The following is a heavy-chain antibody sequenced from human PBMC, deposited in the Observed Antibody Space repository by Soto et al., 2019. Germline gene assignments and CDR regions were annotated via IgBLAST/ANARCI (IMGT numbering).Heavy chain of an antibody. CDR1: GVSIRSDNW. D-gene: IGHD6-13*01. CDR2: IHHSGST. CDR3: ARDQGSHPGD. Sequence: QVQLQESGPGLVRPSGTVSLTCAVCGVSIRSDNWWSWVRQPPGKALEWIGEIHHSGSTNYNPSLKSRVTMSVVPSKDLFSLTLNSVTAADTAFYYCARDQGSHPGDWGQGTLVSVSS. J-gene: IGHJ4*02. V-gene: IGHV4-4*02.